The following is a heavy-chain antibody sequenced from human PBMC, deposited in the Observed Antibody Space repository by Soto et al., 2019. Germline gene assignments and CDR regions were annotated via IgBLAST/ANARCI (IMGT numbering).Heavy chain of an antibody. V-gene: IGHV3-7*01. J-gene: IGHJ3*01. CDR1: GFIASNYW. Sequence: DVQLVESGGGLVQPGGSLRLSCVASGFIASNYWVNWVRQAPGKGLEWVANIKGDGTEKNYVDSVRGRFTISRDDAMNSVYLQMNSLRAEDTEVYYCARSLTFPACFWGQGTMVTVSS. CDR2: IKGDGTEK. CDR3: ARSLTFPACF.